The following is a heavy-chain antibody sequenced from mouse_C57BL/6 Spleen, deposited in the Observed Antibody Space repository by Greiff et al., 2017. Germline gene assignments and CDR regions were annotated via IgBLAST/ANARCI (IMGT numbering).Heavy chain of an antibody. CDR3: ARYPLTDY. Sequence: QVQLQQPGAELVKPGASVKLSCKASGYTFTSYWMQWVKQRPGQGLEWIGEIDPSDSYTNYNQKFKGKATLTVDTSSSTAYMQLSSLTSEDSAVYYCARYPLTDYWGQGTTLTVSS. J-gene: IGHJ2*01. CDR1: GYTFTSYW. CDR2: IDPSDSYT. V-gene: IGHV1-50*01.